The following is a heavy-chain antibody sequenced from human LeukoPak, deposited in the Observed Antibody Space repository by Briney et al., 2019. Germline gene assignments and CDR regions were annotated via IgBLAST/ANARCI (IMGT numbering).Heavy chain of an antibody. CDR2: ILYDGSNK. V-gene: IGHV3-30*02. CDR1: GFTFSSYG. CDR3: AKDPARQYYYYYMDV. Sequence: GGSLRLSCAASGFTFSSYGMHWVRQAPGKGLEWVAFILYDGSNKYYADSVKGRFTISRDNSKNTLYLQMNSQRAEDTAVYYCAKDPARQYYYYYMDVWGKGTTVTVSS. J-gene: IGHJ6*03. D-gene: IGHD6-6*01.